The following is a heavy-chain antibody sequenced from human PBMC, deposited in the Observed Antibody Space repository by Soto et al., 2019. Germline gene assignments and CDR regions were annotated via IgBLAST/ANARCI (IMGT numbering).Heavy chain of an antibody. CDR3: ARSVLVPFAPDY. CDR1: GYTFSSYA. J-gene: IGHJ4*02. CDR2: INAVNGNT. Sequence: ASVKVSCKASGYTFSSYAMHWVRQAPGQRLEWMGWINAVNGNTKYSQRFQGRLTIIRDTSASTGYMELSSLRSEDTAVYYCARSVLVPFAPDYWGQGTLFTVSS. V-gene: IGHV1-3*01. D-gene: IGHD3-3*02.